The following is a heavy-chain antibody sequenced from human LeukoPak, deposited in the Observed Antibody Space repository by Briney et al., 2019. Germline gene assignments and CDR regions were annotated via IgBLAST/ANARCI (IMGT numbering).Heavy chain of an antibody. CDR2: FSGSGGTT. J-gene: IGHJ3*02. V-gene: IGHV3-23*01. CDR1: GFTFSSYC. CDR3: AKEYGNIWPNPGGYAFDI. D-gene: IGHD5-24*01. Sequence: GGSLRLSCGASGFTFSSYCMSWVRQAPGKGLEWVSAFSGSGGTTYSADSVKGRFTISRDNSKNTVYLQMNSLRAEDTAVYYCAKEYGNIWPNPGGYAFDIWGQGTMVTVSS.